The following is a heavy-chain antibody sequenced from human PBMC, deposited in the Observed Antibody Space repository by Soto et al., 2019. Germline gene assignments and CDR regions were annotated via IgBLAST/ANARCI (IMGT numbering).Heavy chain of an antibody. CDR3: GRPLADDFCSGYSNWSVT. CDR2: INHSGST. J-gene: IGHJ5*02. CDR1: GGSFSGYY. Sequence: SVTLCLTCAVCGGSFSGYYWSWIRQPPGKGLEWIGEINHSGSTNYKPSLKSRVTISVDTSKNQFSLKLSSLTAAATAAYYCGRPLADDFCSGYSNWSVTGDQETLLAASS. V-gene: IGHV4-34*01. D-gene: IGHD3-3*01.